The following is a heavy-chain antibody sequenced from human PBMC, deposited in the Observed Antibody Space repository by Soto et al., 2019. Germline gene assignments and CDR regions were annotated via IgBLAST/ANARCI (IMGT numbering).Heavy chain of an antibody. CDR1: GFTFSSYG. CDR3: VRDKYGVTSAYGMDV. V-gene: IGHV3-30*03. Sequence: PGGSLRLSCAASGFTFSSYGMHWVRQAPGKGLEWVAVISYDGNNKYYADSVKGRFTMSRDNSKNTLYLQMNTLRAEDTAVYYCVRDKYGVTSAYGMDVWGQGTTVTVSS. D-gene: IGHD2-21*02. J-gene: IGHJ6*02. CDR2: ISYDGNNK.